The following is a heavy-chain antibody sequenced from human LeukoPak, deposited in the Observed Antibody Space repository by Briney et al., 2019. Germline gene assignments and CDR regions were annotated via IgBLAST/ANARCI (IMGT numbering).Heavy chain of an antibody. Sequence: SETLSLTCGVSVGSISSGNWWSWVRQPPGKGLEWIGEISHTGSTNFNPSLKSRVTISVDKSKDQFSLKLTSVTAADTAVYYCARGGYNSGWYPYDYWGQGTLVTVSS. J-gene: IGHJ4*02. V-gene: IGHV4-4*02. CDR3: ARGGYNSGWYPYDY. CDR2: ISHTGST. CDR1: VGSISSGNW. D-gene: IGHD6-19*01.